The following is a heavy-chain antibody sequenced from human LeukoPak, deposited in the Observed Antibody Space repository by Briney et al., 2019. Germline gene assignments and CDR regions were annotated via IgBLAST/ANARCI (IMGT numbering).Heavy chain of an antibody. J-gene: IGHJ4*02. D-gene: IGHD6-19*01. CDR2: IYNAVT. CDR3: AGDKTTGGWYEFDY. CDR1: GFAVSNNY. Sequence: GGSLRLSCTASGFAVSNNYMSWVRQAPGKGLEWVSLIYNAVTYADSVKGRFTISRDDSKNTLNLQMNSLRADDTAVYYCAGDKTTGGWYEFDYWGQGTLVTVSS. V-gene: IGHV3-53*01.